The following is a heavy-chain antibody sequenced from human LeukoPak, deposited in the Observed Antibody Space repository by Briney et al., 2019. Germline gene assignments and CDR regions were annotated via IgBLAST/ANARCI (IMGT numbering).Heavy chain of an antibody. J-gene: IGHJ4*02. CDR2: INPNSGGT. CDR3: ARVKSDSSGYGTYYFDY. V-gene: IGHV1-2*02. Sequence: ASVKVSCKASGYTFTAYYLHWVRQAPGQGLEWMGWINPNSGGTNYAQKFQGRVTMTRDTSISTAYMELSRLRSDDTAVYYCARVKSDSSGYGTYYFDYWGQGTLVTVSS. D-gene: IGHD3-22*01. CDR1: GYTFTAYY.